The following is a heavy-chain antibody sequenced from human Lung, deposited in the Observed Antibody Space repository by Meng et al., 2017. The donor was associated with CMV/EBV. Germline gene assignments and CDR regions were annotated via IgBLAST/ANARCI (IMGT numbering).Heavy chain of an antibody. V-gene: IGHV3-23*01. CDR2: ITASGGST. D-gene: IGHD6-13*01. Sequence: ESLKISXAASGFTFSSSAMSWVRQAPGKGLEWVSAITASGGSTYHADSVRGRFTISRDNSKNTLYLQLNSLRAEDTAVYYCAKAFSSSWYREYYDYWGQGTLVTFSS. CDR1: GFTFSSSA. J-gene: IGHJ4*02. CDR3: AKAFSSSWYREYYDY.